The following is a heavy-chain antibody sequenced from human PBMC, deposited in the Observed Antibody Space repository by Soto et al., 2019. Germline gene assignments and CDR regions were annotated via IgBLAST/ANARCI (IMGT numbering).Heavy chain of an antibody. J-gene: IGHJ6*02. D-gene: IGHD3-16*02. CDR2: IIPMFGTA. V-gene: IGHV1-69*12. CDR3: ATQALPNYYYYGMDV. CDR1: GGTFSSYA. Sequence: QVQLVQSGAEVKKPGSSVKVSCKASGGTFSSYAISWVRQAPGQGLEWMGGIIPMFGTANYAEKFQGSVTITADESTSTAYMELSSLRSEDTAVYYCATQALPNYYYYGMDVWGQGTTVTVSS.